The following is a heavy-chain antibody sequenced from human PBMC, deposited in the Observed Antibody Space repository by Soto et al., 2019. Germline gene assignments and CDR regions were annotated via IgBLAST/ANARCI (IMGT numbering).Heavy chain of an antibody. J-gene: IGHJ4*02. D-gene: IGHD2-15*01. CDR2: ISTYNGNT. V-gene: IGHV1-18*04. Sequence: ASVKVSCRAYGYTFTTYGISRVRQAPGQGLEWMGWISTYNGNTNYEQKLQGRVTMTTDTLTSTAYMELRSLRSDDTAVYYCARRGAYCSGGTCYHFDYWGQGTLVTVSS. CDR1: GYTFTTYG. CDR3: ARRGAYCSGGTCYHFDY.